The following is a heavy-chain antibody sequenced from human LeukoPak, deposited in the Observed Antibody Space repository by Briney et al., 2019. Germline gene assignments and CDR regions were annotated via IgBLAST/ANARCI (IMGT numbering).Heavy chain of an antibody. CDR3: VKGGTARSGYMDV. Sequence: ASVKVSCKASGYTFTSFDINWVRQASGQGLEWMGWMSPNSGNTGYAQKFQGRVTITRNTSIRTAYMELSSLRSEDTAVYYCVKGGTARSGYMDVWGKGTTVTVSS. V-gene: IGHV1-8*01. J-gene: IGHJ6*03. CDR1: GYTFTSFD. D-gene: IGHD3-10*01. CDR2: MSPNSGNT.